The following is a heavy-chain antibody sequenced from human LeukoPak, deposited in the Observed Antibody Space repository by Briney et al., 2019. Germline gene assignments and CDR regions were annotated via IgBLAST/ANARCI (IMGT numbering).Heavy chain of an antibody. D-gene: IGHD6-13*01. J-gene: IGHJ4*02. Sequence: GRSLRLSCAASGFTFSSYGMHWVRQAPGKGLEWVAVISYDGSNKYYADSVKGRFTISRDNAKNSLYLQMNSLRAEDTAVYYCARDQSGIAAGALSDWGQGTLVTVSS. CDR3: ARDQSGIAAGALSD. CDR1: GFTFSSYG. V-gene: IGHV3-30*03. CDR2: ISYDGSNK.